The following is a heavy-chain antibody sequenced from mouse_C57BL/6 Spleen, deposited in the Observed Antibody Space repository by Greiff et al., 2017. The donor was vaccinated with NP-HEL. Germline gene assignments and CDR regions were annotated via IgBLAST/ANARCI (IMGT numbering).Heavy chain of an antibody. CDR1: GYTFTDYY. CDR3: ARWVYYGNYNYYAMDY. V-gene: IGHV1-26*01. CDR2: LNPNNGGT. D-gene: IGHD2-1*01. J-gene: IGHJ4*01. Sequence: EVQLQQSGPELVKPGASVKISCKASGYTFTDYYLNWVKPSHGKSLEWIGDLNPNNGGTSYNQKFKGKATLTVDKSSSTAYMELRSLTSEDSAVYYCARWVYYGNYNYYAMDYWGQGTSVTVSS.